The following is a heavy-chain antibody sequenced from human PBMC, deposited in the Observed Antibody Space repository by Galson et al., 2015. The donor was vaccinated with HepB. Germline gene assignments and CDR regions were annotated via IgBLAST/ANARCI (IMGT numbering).Heavy chain of an antibody. D-gene: IGHD6-19*01. CDR3: AKVKQWLVLGPYYYGMDV. J-gene: IGHJ6*02. CDR1: GFTFSSYG. CDR2: IRYDGSNK. Sequence: SLRLSCAASGFTFSSYGMHWVRQAPGKGLEWVAFIRYDGSNKYYADSVKGRFTISRDNSKNTLYLQMNSLRAEDTAVYYCAKVKQWLVLGPYYYGMDVWGQGTTVTVSS. V-gene: IGHV3-30*02.